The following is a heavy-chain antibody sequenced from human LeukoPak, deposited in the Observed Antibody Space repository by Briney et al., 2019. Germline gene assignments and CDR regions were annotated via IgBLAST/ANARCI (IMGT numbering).Heavy chain of an antibody. D-gene: IGHD3-3*01. Sequence: SVKVSCKASGGSFSSYAISWVRQAPGQGLEWMGGIIPIFGTANYAQKFQGRVTITADESTSTAYMELSSLRSEDTAVYYCARGRRYYDFWSGYYKSFDYWGQGTLVTVSS. J-gene: IGHJ4*02. V-gene: IGHV1-69*13. CDR2: IIPIFGTA. CDR3: ARGRRYYDFWSGYYKSFDY. CDR1: GGSFSSYA.